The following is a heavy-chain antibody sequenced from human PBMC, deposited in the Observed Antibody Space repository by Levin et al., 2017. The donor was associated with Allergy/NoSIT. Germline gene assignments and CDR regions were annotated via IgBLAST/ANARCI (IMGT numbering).Heavy chain of an antibody. V-gene: IGHV3-23*01. CDR3: ARSSSWAAKYYFDY. CDR1: GFTFNSYG. J-gene: IGHJ4*02. D-gene: IGHD6-13*01. CDR2: ISNSGGST. Sequence: GGSLRLSCATTGFTFNSYGMSWVRQAPGKGLEWVSGISNSGGSTYYADSVKGRFTISRDNSKNTLYLQMNSLGVEDTAVYYCARSSSWAAKYYFDYWGQGTLVTVSS.